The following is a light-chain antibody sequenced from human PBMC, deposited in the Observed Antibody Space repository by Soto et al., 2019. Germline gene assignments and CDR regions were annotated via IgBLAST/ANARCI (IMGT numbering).Light chain of an antibody. J-gene: IGLJ2*01. Sequence: QSVLTQPPSASGTPGQRVTISCSGSSSNIGSNYVYWYQQLPGTAPKLLIYRNNQRPSGVPDRFSGSKSGPSASLAIRGLRSEDEADYYCAAWDDSLSGVVFGGGTKLTVL. CDR3: AAWDDSLSGVV. CDR1: SSNIGSNY. CDR2: RNN. V-gene: IGLV1-47*01.